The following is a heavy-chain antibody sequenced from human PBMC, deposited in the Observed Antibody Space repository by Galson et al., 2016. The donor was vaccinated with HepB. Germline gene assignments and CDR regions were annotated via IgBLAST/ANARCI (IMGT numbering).Heavy chain of an antibody. J-gene: IGHJ4*02. CDR2: IYPDDSDT. CDR1: GYKFSNYW. CDR3: ARLYASQMYFDY. Sequence: QSGAEVKKPGESLKISCQGSGYKFSNYWIGWVRQMPGKGLEWMGIIYPDDSDTRYSPSFQGQVTISVDKSNSTAYLQWSTLKASDTAMYYCARLYASQMYFDYWGRGTLVTVSS. D-gene: IGHD2-2*01. V-gene: IGHV5-51*01.